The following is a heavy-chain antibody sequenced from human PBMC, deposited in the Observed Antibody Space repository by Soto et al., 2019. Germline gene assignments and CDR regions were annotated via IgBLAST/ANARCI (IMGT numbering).Heavy chain of an antibody. J-gene: IGHJ4*02. D-gene: IGHD6-19*01. Sequence: QVQLVQSGVEVKKPGSSVKVCCKALGGTFSSSSISWVRQAPVQGLEWVGGIIPIFGTANYVHKVQGRFTITEDQSTSTAYMELSSLRSEDTAVYYCARNSSGALDHWGQGPLVPVSS. CDR2: IIPIFGTA. CDR1: GGTFSSSS. CDR3: ARNSSGALDH. V-gene: IGHV1-69*12.